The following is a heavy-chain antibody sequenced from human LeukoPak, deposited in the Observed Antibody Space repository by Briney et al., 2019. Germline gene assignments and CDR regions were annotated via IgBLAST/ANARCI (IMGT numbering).Heavy chain of an antibody. CDR3: ASDYYDSSGYFLHLFDY. CDR1: GYTFTSYY. Sequence: ASVKVSCKASGYTFTSYYMHWVRQAPGQGLEWMGGIIPIFGTANYAQKFQGRVTITADKSTSTAYMELSSLRSEDTAVYYCASDYYDSSGYFLHLFDYWGQGTLVTVSS. CDR2: IIPIFGTA. V-gene: IGHV1-69*06. J-gene: IGHJ4*02. D-gene: IGHD3-22*01.